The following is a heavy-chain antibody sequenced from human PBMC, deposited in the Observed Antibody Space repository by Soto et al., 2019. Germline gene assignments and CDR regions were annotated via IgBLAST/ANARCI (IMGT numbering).Heavy chain of an antibody. D-gene: IGHD5-12*01. Sequence: EVQLVESGGGLVQPGGSLRLSCAASGFTFSSYWMHWVRQVPGKGLVWVSRINSDGSSTKYADSVRGRCTVSRDNAKNTLYLHMNSMRAEDTAVYYCVREVYSAYLDPWGHGTQVTVSS. V-gene: IGHV3-74*01. CDR2: INSDGSST. J-gene: IGHJ5*02. CDR3: VREVYSAYLDP. CDR1: GFTFSSYW.